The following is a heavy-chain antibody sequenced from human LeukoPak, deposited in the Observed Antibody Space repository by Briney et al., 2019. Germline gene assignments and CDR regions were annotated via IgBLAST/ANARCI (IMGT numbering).Heavy chain of an antibody. CDR3: AKDRYWYDSSGPFDY. CDR2: IWYDGSNK. J-gene: IGHJ4*02. Sequence: GGSLRLSCAASGFTFSSYGMHWVRQAPGKGLEWVAVIWYDGSNKYYADSVKDRFTISRDNSKNTLYLQMNSLRAEDTAVCYCAKDRYWYDSSGPFDYWGQGTLVTVSS. CDR1: GFTFSSYG. V-gene: IGHV3-33*06. D-gene: IGHD3-22*01.